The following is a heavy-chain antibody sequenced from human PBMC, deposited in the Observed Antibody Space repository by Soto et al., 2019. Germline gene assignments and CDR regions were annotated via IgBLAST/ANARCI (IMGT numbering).Heavy chain of an antibody. J-gene: IGHJ6*02. CDR2: IYDSETT. D-gene: IGHD5-12*01. CDR1: GGSINSDDSY. Sequence: PSETLSLTCTASGGSINSDDSYWSWLRQPPGRGLEWIGYIYDSETTYYNPSLKSRVTISVATSKNQFSLKLNSVTAADTAVYYCARDRQSEIVAMLASNGMDVWGQGTTVTVSS. V-gene: IGHV4-30-4*01. CDR3: ARDRQSEIVAMLASNGMDV.